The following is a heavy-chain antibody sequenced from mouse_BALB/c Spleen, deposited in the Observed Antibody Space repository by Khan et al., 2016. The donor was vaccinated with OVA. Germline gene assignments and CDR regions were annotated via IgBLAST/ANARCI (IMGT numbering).Heavy chain of an antibody. CDR3: ARGYVGNYEFAY. J-gene: IGHJ3*01. D-gene: IGHD2-1*01. V-gene: IGHV1S132*01. Sequence: QVQLQQSGAELVKPGASVKLSCKTSGYTFTSYWIQWVKQRPGQGLGWIGQIFPGTGTTYYNENFKGKATLTVDTSSSTAYMQLSSLTSEDSAVYFCARGYVGNYEFAYCGQGTLVTVSP. CDR2: IFPGTGTT. CDR1: GYTFTSYW.